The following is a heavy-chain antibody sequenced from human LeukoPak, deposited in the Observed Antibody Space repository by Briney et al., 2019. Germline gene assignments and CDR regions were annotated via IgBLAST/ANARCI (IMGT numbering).Heavy chain of an antibody. J-gene: IGHJ3*02. CDR2: ISYIGST. CDR1: DDPFSSHY. Sequence: PSETLSLTCAVSDDPFSSHYWTWIRQPPGKGLEWIGYISYIGSTNYHPSLKSRVTISIDTSRNQFSLRLSSVTAADTAVYYCARDLVTVTKGFDIWGQGTMVSVSS. D-gene: IGHD4-17*01. CDR3: ARDLVTVTKGFDI. V-gene: IGHV4-59*11.